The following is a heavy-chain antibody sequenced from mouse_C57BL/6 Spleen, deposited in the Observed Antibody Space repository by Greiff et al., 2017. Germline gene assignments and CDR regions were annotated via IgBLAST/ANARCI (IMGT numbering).Heavy chain of an antibody. D-gene: IGHD1-1*01. Sequence: VQLQQSGAELMKPGASVKLSCKATGYTFPGYWIEWVKQRPGHGLEWIGEILPGSGSTNYNEKFKGKATFTADTSSNTAYMQLSSLTTEDSAIYYCATDYDGSSYWFAYWGQGTLVTVSA. CDR2: ILPGSGST. V-gene: IGHV1-9*01. CDR3: ATDYDGSSYWFAY. CDR1: GYTFPGYW. J-gene: IGHJ3*01.